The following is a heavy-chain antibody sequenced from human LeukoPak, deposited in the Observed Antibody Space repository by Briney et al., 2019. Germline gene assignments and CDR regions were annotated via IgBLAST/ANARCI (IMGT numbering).Heavy chain of an antibody. V-gene: IGHV4-4*02. D-gene: IGHD3-10*01. Sequence: SGTLSLTCAISGGPISSSHWWNWVRQPPGKGLEWIGEIFHSGSTSYNPSLKSRVTISVDTSRNQFSLKLSSVTAADTAVYYCARIVTMERIGYWGQGTLVTVSS. CDR2: IFHSGST. CDR1: GGPISSSHW. J-gene: IGHJ4*02. CDR3: ARIVTMERIGY.